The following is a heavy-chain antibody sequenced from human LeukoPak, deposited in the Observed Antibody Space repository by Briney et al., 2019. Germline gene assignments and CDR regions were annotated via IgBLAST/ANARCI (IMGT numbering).Heavy chain of an antibody. V-gene: IGHV4-4*02. CDR3: ARGAAAAGHFLYYYYYGMDV. CDR1: GGSISSSNW. Sequence: SETLSLTCAVSGGSISSSNWWSWVRQPPGKGLEWIGEIYHSGSTNYNPSLKSRVTISVDTSKNQFSLKLSSVTAADTAVYYCARGAAAAGHFLYYYYYGMDVWGQGTTVTVSS. CDR2: IYHSGST. D-gene: IGHD6-13*01. J-gene: IGHJ6*02.